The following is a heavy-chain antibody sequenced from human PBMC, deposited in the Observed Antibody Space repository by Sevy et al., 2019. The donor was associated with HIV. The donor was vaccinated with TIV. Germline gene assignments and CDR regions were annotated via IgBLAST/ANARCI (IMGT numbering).Heavy chain of an antibody. V-gene: IGHV4-30-4*01. Sequence: SETLSLTCTVSGGSISSGDYYWSWIRQPPGKGLEWIGYIYYSGNTYYNPSLKSRVTISVDTSKNQFSLKLSSVTAADTAVYYCARDARGLWFGEIQHNWFDPWGQGTLVTVSS. D-gene: IGHD3-10*01. CDR3: ARDARGLWFGEIQHNWFDP. J-gene: IGHJ5*02. CDR1: GGSISSGDYY. CDR2: IYYSGNT.